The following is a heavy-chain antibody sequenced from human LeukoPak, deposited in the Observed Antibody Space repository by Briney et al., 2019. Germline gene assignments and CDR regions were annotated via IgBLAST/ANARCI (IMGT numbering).Heavy chain of an antibody. D-gene: IGHD6-13*01. CDR2: ISYDGSNK. CDR3: AKENSPFSGFGSSWYRVSYFDY. CDR1: GFTFSTYG. J-gene: IGHJ4*02. Sequence: GRSLRLSCAASGFTFSTYGMHWVRQAPGKGLEWVVVISYDGSNKYYADSVKGRFTISRDNSKSTLYLQMNSLRAEDTAMYFCAKENSPFSGFGSSWYRVSYFDYWGQGTLVTVSS. V-gene: IGHV3-30*18.